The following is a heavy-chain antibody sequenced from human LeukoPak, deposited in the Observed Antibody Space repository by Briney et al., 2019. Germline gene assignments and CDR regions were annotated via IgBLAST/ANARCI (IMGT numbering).Heavy chain of an antibody. Sequence: GESLQISCKTSGYSFTTYWIGWVRQMPGKGLEWMGIIYPGDSDTGYSPSFQGQVTISADKSISTAFLQWSSPKASDTAMYYCARRWGTYDILTGYYRDQDAFDLWGQGTMVTVSS. D-gene: IGHD3-9*01. J-gene: IGHJ3*01. CDR3: ARRWGTYDILTGYYRDQDAFDL. CDR2: IYPGDSDT. CDR1: GYSFTTYW. V-gene: IGHV5-51*01.